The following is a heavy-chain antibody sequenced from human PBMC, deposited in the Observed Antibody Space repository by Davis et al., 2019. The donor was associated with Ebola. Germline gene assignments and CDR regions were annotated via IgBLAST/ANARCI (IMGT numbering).Heavy chain of an antibody. J-gene: IGHJ4*02. CDR2: VSYSGT. D-gene: IGHD3-10*01. Sequence: SETLSLTCTVSGGSINNYFWSWIRRPPGKGLEWIGYVSYSGTDYNPSLKSRVTMSVDTSKNQFSLRLNSVIAADTAVYYCARQQRAILFGGYHGSSGTYRTKFDSWGQGTLVTVSS. CDR3: ARQQRAILFGGYHGSSGTYRTKFDS. V-gene: IGHV4-59*08. CDR1: GGSINNYF.